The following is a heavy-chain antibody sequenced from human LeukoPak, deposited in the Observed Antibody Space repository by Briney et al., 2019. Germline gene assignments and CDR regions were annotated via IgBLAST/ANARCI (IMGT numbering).Heavy chain of an antibody. CDR2: INSDGYSI. Sequence: GGSLRLSCAASGFTFSSYWMHWVRQAPGKGLVWVSRINSDGYSISYADSVKGRFTISRDNAKNSLYLQMNSLKTEDTAVYYCTTDSGSYLGYYYGMDVWGQGTTVTVSS. CDR3: TTDSGSYLGYYYGMDV. CDR1: GFTFSSYW. J-gene: IGHJ6*02. V-gene: IGHV3-74*01. D-gene: IGHD1-26*01.